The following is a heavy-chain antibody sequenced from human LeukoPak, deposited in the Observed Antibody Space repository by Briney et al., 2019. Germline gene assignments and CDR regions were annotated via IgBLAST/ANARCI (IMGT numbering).Heavy chain of an antibody. CDR1: GLTFSSYA. V-gene: IGHV3-30-3*01. CDR2: TSYDGTYK. J-gene: IGHJ4*02. D-gene: IGHD3-22*01. CDR3: ARGVSDYYDSSGYYAFDY. Sequence: GRSLRLSCAVSGLTFSSYAFHWFRQAPGKGLEWVALTSYDGTYKYYGSSVRGRFTISRDNSKNTPYLQMNSLRLEDTAVYYCARGVSDYYDSSGYYAFDYWGQGTLAIVSS.